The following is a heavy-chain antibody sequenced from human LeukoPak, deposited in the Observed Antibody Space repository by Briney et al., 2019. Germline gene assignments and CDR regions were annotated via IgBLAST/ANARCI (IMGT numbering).Heavy chain of an antibody. CDR2: VRYGGNT. J-gene: IGHJ4*02. CDR3: ARSDSRGYHYVY. V-gene: IGHV4-31*03. CDR1: GASISSGTYY. Sequence: SQTLSLTCTVSGASISSGTYYWTWIRQHPGKGLEWIGYVRYGGNTYYNPSLKSRVAISVDTSKNQLSLKLNSVTAADTAVYYCARSDSRGYHYVYWGQGTLVTVSS. D-gene: IGHD3-22*01.